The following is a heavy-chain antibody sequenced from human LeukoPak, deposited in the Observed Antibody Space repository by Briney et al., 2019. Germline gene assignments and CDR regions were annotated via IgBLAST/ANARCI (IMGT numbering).Heavy chain of an antibody. V-gene: IGHV3-30*18. CDR2: ISYDGSNK. CDR3: ANGYYYGSGSYYKEAFDI. J-gene: IGHJ3*02. D-gene: IGHD3-10*01. CDR1: GFTFSSKG. Sequence: PGGSLRLSCEASGFTFSSKGMHWVRQAPGKGLEWVVVISYDGSNKYYADSVKGRFTISRDNSKNTLYLQMNSLRAEDTAVYYCANGYYYGSGSYYKEAFDIWGQGTMVTVSS.